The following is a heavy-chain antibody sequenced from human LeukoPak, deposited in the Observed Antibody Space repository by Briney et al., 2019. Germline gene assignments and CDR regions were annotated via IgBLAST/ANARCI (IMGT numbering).Heavy chain of an antibody. CDR1: GYTFTSYY. D-gene: IGHD4-17*01. J-gene: IGHJ4*02. Sequence: ASVKVSCKASGYTFTSYYMHWVRQAPGQGLEWMGIINPSGGSTSYAQKFQGRVTMTTDTSTSTAYMELRSLRSDDTAVYYCARLYGDRSFDYWGQGTLVTVSS. CDR2: INPSGGST. V-gene: IGHV1-46*01. CDR3: ARLYGDRSFDY.